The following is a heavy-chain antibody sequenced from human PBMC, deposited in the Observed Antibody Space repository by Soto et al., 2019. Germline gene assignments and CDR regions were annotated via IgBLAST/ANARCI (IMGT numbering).Heavy chain of an antibody. CDR2: IYHSVST. J-gene: IGHJ4*02. Sequence: SETLSLTCTVSGYSINSDDYWDWIRQPPGKGLEWIASIYHSVSTFYNPSLRSRVTISIDTSKNQFSLRLTAVTAADTATYYCARKAYHASGRINLFDFRGQGTLVTVSS. CDR1: GYSINSDDY. CDR3: ARKAYHASGRINLFDF. D-gene: IGHD3-10*01. V-gene: IGHV4-38-2*02.